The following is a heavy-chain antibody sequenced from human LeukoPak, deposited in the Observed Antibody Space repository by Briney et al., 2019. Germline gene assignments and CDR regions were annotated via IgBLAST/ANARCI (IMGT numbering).Heavy chain of an antibody. V-gene: IGHV1-18*01. CDR3: ARAGSVSGWYFDY. CDR2: ISPYNGNT. Sequence: ASVKVSCKASGYDFTSVGITWVRRAPGQGLEWMGWISPYNGNTRYAQKFQGRVAMTTDTSTTTAYMELRGLRFNHTAVYYCARAGSVSGWYFDYWGQGTLVTVSS. J-gene: IGHJ4*02. D-gene: IGHD6-19*01. CDR1: GYDFTSVG.